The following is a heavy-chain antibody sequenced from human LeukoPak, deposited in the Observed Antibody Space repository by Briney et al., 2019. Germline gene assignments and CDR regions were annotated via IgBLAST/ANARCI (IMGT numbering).Heavy chain of an antibody. CDR1: GGSISSSSYY. J-gene: IGHJ6*02. CDR3: ARDKLGSSWSHYYGMDV. Sequence: SETLSLTCTVSGGSISSSSYYWGWIRQPPGKGLEWIGSIYYSGSTYYNPSLKSRVTISVDTSKNQFSLKLSSVTAADTAVYYCARDKLGSSWSHYYGMDVWGQGTTVTVSS. V-gene: IGHV4-39*07. D-gene: IGHD6-13*01. CDR2: IYYSGST.